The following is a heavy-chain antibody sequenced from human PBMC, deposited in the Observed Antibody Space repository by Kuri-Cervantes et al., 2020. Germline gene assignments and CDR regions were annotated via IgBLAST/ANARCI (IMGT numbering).Heavy chain of an antibody. D-gene: IGHD5-12*01. CDR2: IIPSGGST. CDR3: AREVATTFDY. J-gene: IGHJ4*02. CDR1: GDTFTSYY. V-gene: IGHV1-46*01. Sequence: AAVKVFCSASGDTFTSYYMHWLLQAPGQGLEWMVIIIPSGGSTSYAQKFQGSVTMNRDTSTSTVYMELSSLRSADTSEYYCAREVATTFDYWGQGTLVTVSS.